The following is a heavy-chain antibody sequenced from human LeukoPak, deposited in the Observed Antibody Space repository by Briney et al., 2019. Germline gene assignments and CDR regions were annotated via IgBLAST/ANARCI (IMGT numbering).Heavy chain of an antibody. J-gene: IGHJ6*02. Sequence: GGSLRLSCAASGFTFSSYAMHWVRKAPGKGLEWVAVISYDGSNKYYADSVKGRFTISRDNSKNTLYLQMNSLRAEDTAVYYCARDYRQTAMVNYYGMDVWGQGTTVTVSS. V-gene: IGHV3-30-3*01. CDR2: ISYDGSNK. CDR3: ARDYRQTAMVNYYGMDV. CDR1: GFTFSSYA. D-gene: IGHD5-18*01.